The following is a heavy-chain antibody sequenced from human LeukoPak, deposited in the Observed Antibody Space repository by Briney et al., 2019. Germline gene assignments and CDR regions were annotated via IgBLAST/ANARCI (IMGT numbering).Heavy chain of an antibody. D-gene: IGHD2-8*01. CDR2: IFHSGDA. CDR1: GGSITSNW. CDR3: ARGDLLCTNGVCYSDWFDP. J-gene: IGHJ5*02. V-gene: IGHV4/OR15-8*01. Sequence: SETLSLTCVVSGGSITSNWWSWVRQPPGKGLEWIGEIFHSGDATYNPSLKSRVSISVDTSKNQFSLKLSSVTAADTAVYYCARGDLLCTNGVCYSDWFDPWGQGTLVTVSS.